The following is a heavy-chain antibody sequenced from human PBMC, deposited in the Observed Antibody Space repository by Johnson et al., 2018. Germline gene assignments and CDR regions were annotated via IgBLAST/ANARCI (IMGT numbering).Heavy chain of an antibody. CDR3: VRERAPFDAFDI. CDR1: GFTFSNYG. Sequence: QVQLVESGGGVVQPGRSLRLSCEASGFTFSNYGMHWVRQAPGRGLAWLAVIWSNGINKYYADPVKGRFGISKDNSKNTLFLQLNSLRAEDTAVYFCVRERAPFDAFDIWGQGTMVTVSS. CDR2: IWSNGINK. V-gene: IGHV3-33*01. J-gene: IGHJ3*02.